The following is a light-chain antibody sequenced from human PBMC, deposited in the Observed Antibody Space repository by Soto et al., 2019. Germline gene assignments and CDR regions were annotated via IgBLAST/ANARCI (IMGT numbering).Light chain of an antibody. CDR1: QSVSGW. CDR3: QQYNSYSLT. CDR2: DAS. V-gene: IGKV1-5*01. J-gene: IGKJ1*01. Sequence: DIQMTQSPSTLSASVGDSVTITCRASQSVSGWLAWYQQKPGKAPNLLIYDASSLESGVPSRFSGSGSGTEFTLTISSLQPDGFATYYCQQYNSYSLTFGQGTKVDIK.